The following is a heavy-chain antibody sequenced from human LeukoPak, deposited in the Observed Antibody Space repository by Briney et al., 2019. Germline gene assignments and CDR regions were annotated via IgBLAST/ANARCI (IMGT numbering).Heavy chain of an antibody. J-gene: IGHJ6*02. CDR1: GFTFDDYA. CDR2: ISWHSGGI. V-gene: IGHV3-9*01. Sequence: GGSLRLSCAASGFTFDDYAMHWVRQAPGKGLEWVSSISWHSGGIDYADSVKGRFTISRDNAKNFLYLQMNSLMAEDTALYYCAKDITSSPYYYGMDVWGQGTTVTVSS. CDR3: AKDITSSPYYYGMDV.